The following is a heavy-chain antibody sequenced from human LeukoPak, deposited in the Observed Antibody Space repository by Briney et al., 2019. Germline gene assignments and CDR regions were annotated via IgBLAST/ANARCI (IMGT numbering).Heavy chain of an antibody. CDR3: ARGSVELQRLDAFDV. CDR1: GFTFGDYA. CDR2: ISTTSRHI. V-gene: IGHV3-21*01. D-gene: IGHD6-25*01. J-gene: IGHJ3*01. Sequence: GGSLRLSCTASGFTFGDYAMSWVRQAPGKGLEWVSSISTTSRHIYYADSVKGRFTISRDNAKNSLYLQMTSLRAEDTAVYYCARGSVELQRLDAFDVWGQGTMVTVSS.